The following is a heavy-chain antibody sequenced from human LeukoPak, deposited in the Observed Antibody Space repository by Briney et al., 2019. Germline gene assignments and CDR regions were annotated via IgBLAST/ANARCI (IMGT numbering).Heavy chain of an antibody. CDR3: TRDTGTTGEVKFDP. D-gene: IGHD4-17*01. V-gene: IGHV4-4*07. CDR1: GNSFGDYY. CDR2: IYTSGST. Sequence: TLSLTCTVSGNSFGDYYWSWIRQPAGKGLEWIGRIYTSGSTTYNPSLKSRVTMSVDTSKSQFSLNLMPVTAADTAVYYCTRDTGTTGEVKFDPWGQGTLVTVSS. J-gene: IGHJ5*02.